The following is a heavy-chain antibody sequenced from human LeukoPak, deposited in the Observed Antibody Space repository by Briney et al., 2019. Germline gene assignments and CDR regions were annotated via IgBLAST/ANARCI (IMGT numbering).Heavy chain of an antibody. CDR2: ITSSGSYI. CDR3: ARDPYSRSYSDYYYYYMDV. J-gene: IGHJ6*03. CDR1: GFTFNTYS. D-gene: IGHD1-26*01. V-gene: IGHV3-21*01. Sequence: AGGSLRLSCEASGFTFNTYSMNWARQAPGKGLEWVSSITSSGSYIYYADSVKGRFTISRDNAKNSLYLQLNSLRAEDTAVYYCARDPYSRSYSDYYYYYMDVWGKGTTVTVSS.